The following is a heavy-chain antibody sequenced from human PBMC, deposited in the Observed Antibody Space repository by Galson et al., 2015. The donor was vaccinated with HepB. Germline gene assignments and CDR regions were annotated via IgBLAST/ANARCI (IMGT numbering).Heavy chain of an antibody. CDR2: ISWKSDFT. J-gene: IGHJ6*02. CDR3: AQDLTYYYGSGSYFVGIDA. CDR1: GFTFEDYA. D-gene: IGHD3-10*01. V-gene: IGHV3-9*01. Sequence: SLRLSCAASGFTFEDYAMHWVRQVPGKGLEWVSGISWKSDFTGYADSVRGRFTISRDNAKYSLYLQMNSLRTEDTALYYCAQDLTYYYGSGSYFVGIDAWGQGTTVTVS.